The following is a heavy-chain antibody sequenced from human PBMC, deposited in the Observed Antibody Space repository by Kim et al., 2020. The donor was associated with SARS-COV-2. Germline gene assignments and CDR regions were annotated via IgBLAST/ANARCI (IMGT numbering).Heavy chain of an antibody. CDR2: INSDGSIT. CDR3: ARGGYNYATDYYYYGMDI. CDR1: GFTFSSYW. J-gene: IGHJ6*02. Sequence: GGSLRLSCAASGFTFSSYWMHWVRQAPGKGLVWVSRINSDGSITNYADSVKGRFTISRDNAKNTLYLQMNSLRAEDTAVYYCARGGYNYATDYYYYGMDIWGQGTTVTVSS. V-gene: IGHV3-74*01. D-gene: IGHD5-18*01.